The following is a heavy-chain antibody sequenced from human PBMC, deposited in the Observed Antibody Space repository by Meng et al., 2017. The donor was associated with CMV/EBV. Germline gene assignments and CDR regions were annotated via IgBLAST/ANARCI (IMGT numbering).Heavy chain of an antibody. CDR3: AREGDGYDKAPY. J-gene: IGHJ4*02. CDR2: IDNDDGRST. V-gene: IGHV3-74*01. D-gene: IGHD5-24*01. CDR1: GFTVRTHW. Sequence: VEPGGGLVHPGGSLRLSCEVSGFTVRTHWMNWVRQVPGKGLEWLSRIDNDDGRSTSYADSVKGRFTISRDNAKNTLYLEMNSLRVEDTAVYYCAREGDGYDKAPYWGQGTLVTVSS.